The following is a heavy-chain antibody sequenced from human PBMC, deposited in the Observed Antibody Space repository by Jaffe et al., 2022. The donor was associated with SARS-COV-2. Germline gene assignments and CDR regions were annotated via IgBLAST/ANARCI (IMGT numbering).Heavy chain of an antibody. CDR2: IYSSGST. V-gene: IGHV4-61*02. J-gene: IGHJ6*02. Sequence: QVQLQESGPGLVKPSQTLSLTCTVSGGSISSASYYWSWIRQPAGKGLEWIGHIYSSGSTNYNPSLKSRVTISVDTSKNQFSLKLSSVTAADTAMYYCARDGISIPYYYYAMDVWGQGTTVTVSS. D-gene: IGHD1-26*01. CDR3: ARDGISIPYYYYAMDV. CDR1: GGSISSASYY.